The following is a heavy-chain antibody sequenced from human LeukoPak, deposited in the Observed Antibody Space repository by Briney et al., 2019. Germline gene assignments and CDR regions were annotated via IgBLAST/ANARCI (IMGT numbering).Heavy chain of an antibody. CDR2: INHSGST. V-gene: IGHV4-34*01. D-gene: IGHD5-18*01. J-gene: IGHJ3*02. CDR1: GGSFSGYY. CDR3: ARILGYSYGYVGAFDI. Sequence: PSETLSLTCAVYGGSFSGYYWSWIRQPPGKGLEWIGEINHSGSTNYNPSLKSRVTISVDTSKNQFSLKLSSVTAADTAVYYCARILGYSYGYVGAFDIWGQGTMVTVSS.